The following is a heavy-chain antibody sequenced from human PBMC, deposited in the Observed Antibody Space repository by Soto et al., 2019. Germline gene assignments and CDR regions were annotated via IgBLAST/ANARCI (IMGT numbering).Heavy chain of an antibody. CDR3: AREMEEKYYYYYGMDV. Sequence: GGSLRLSCAASGFTFSSYSTNWVRQAPGKGLEWVSYISSSSSTIYYADSVKGRFTISRDNAKNSLYLQMNSLRDEDTAVYYCAREMEEKYYYYYGMDVWGQGTTVTVSS. V-gene: IGHV3-48*02. CDR1: GFTFSSYS. J-gene: IGHJ6*02. CDR2: ISSSSSTI. D-gene: IGHD1-1*01.